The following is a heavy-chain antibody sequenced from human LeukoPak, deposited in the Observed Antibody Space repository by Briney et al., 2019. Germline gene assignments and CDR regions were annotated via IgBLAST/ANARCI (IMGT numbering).Heavy chain of an antibody. Sequence: PGGSLRLSCAASGFTFSGCWMHWVRQAPGKGLVWVSRISSDGSGTTYADSVKGRFTISRDNAENTLYLQMNSLRAEDTAMYYCARARLDGHLDCWGQGTLVTVSS. CDR2: ISSDGSGT. CDR1: GFTFSGCW. D-gene: IGHD5-12*01. J-gene: IGHJ4*02. CDR3: ARARLDGHLDC. V-gene: IGHV3-74*01.